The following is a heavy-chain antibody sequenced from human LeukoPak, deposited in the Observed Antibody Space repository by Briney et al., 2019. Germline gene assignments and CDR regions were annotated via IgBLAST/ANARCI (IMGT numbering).Heavy chain of an antibody. CDR3: TTYYSIPVGATNVDDAFDI. V-gene: IGHV3-15*01. CDR2: IKSKTDGGTT. Sequence: GGSLRLSCAASGFTFSNAWMSWVRQAPGKGLEWDGRIKSKTDGGTTDYAAPVKGRFTISRDDSKNTLYLQMNSLKTEDTAVYYCTTYYSIPVGATNVDDAFDIWGQGTMVTVSS. J-gene: IGHJ3*02. D-gene: IGHD1-26*01. CDR1: GFTFSNAW.